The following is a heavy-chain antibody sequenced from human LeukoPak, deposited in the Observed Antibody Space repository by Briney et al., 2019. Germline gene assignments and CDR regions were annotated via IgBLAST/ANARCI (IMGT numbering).Heavy chain of an antibody. V-gene: IGHV3-23*01. J-gene: IGHJ4*02. D-gene: IGHD3-16*01. CDR2: ISGSGGST. CDR1: GFTFSSYA. CDR3: ARDEADVWGTLPTNDY. Sequence: PGGSLRLSCAASGFTFSSYAMSWVRQAPGKGLEWVSAISGSGGSTYYADSVRGRFTISRDNAKNSLYLQMNSLRAEDTAVYYCARDEADVWGTLPTNDYWGQGTLVTVSS.